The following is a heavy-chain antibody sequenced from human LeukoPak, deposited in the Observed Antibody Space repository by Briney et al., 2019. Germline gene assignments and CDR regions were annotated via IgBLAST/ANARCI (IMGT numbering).Heavy chain of an antibody. J-gene: IGHJ4*02. CDR1: GGSFSGYH. CDR3: ARSRRALVLVRYFDY. V-gene: IGHV4-34*01. D-gene: IGHD2-15*01. CDR2: INHSGST. Sequence: MTSETLSLTCAVYGGSFSGYHWSWIRQPPGKGLEWIGEINHSGSTNYNPSLKSRVTISVDTSKNQFSLKLSSVTAADTAVYYCARSRRALVLVRYFDYWGQGTLVTVSS.